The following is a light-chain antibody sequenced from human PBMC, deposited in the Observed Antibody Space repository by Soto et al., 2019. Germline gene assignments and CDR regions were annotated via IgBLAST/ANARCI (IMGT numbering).Light chain of an antibody. CDR2: GAS. CDR3: QQYGSSPLT. V-gene: IGKV3-20*01. J-gene: IGKJ4*01. Sequence: EVVMTQSPATLSLSPGERATLSCRASQIVSSSYLAWYQQKPGQAPRLLINGASSRATGIPDRFSGSGSGTDFTLTISRLEPEDFAVYYCQQYGSSPLTFGGGTKVDIK. CDR1: QIVSSSY.